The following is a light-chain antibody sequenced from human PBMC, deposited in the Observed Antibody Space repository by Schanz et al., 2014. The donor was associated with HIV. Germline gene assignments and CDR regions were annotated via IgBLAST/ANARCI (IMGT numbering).Light chain of an antibody. V-gene: IGLV1-44*01. CDR3: AAWDGSLSVV. CDR1: SSNIGSNT. CDR2: NNN. Sequence: QSVLTQPPSASGTPGQRVTISCSGSSSNIGSNTVNWYQQLPGTAPKVLIYNNNQRPSGVPDRFSGSKSGTSASLAISGLRSEDEADYYCAAWDGSLSVVFGGGTKPTVL. J-gene: IGLJ2*01.